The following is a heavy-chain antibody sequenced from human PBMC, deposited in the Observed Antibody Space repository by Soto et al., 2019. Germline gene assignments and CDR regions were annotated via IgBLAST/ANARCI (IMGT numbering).Heavy chain of an antibody. D-gene: IGHD1-7*01. CDR3: SNDRGYNWNYGWCDP. J-gene: IGHJ5*02. CDR1: GYTFSNYG. Sequence: QVQLVQSGAEVKKPGASVKVSCKASGYTFSNYGISWVRQAPGQGLEWMGRVSPYNGNTNYEQKLQGRDTMTTDTTASTAYMELRSLSTHETAVTYGSNDRGYNWNYGWCDPWGQGTLVTVSS. V-gene: IGHV1-18*01. CDR2: VSPYNGNT.